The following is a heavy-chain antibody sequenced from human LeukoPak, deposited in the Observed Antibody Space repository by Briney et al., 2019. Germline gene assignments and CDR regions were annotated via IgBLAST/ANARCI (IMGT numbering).Heavy chain of an antibody. CDR3: AKSALNYYDSSGPDY. D-gene: IGHD3-22*01. Sequence: GSSVKVSCKASGGTFSSYAISWVRQAPGQGLEWMGGIIPIFGTANYAQKFQGRVTITTDESTSTAYMELSSLRSEDTAVYYCAKSALNYYDSSGPDYWGQGTLVTVSS. CDR1: GGTFSSYA. CDR2: IIPIFGTA. V-gene: IGHV1-69*05. J-gene: IGHJ4*02.